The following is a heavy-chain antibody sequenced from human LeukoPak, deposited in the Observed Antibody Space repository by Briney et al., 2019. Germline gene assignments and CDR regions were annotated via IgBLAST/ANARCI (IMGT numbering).Heavy chain of an antibody. Sequence: GRSLRLSCAASGFTFSSYGMHWVRQAPGKGLEWVAVIWYDGSNKYYADSVKGRFTISRDNSKNTLYLQMNSLGAEDTAVYYCARGHDSYLDYWGQGTLVTVSS. J-gene: IGHJ4*02. V-gene: IGHV3-33*01. CDR2: IWYDGSNK. CDR1: GFTFSSYG. CDR3: ARGHDSYLDY.